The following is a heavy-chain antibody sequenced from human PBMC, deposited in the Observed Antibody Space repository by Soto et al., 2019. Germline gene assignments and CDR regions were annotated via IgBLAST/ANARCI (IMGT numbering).Heavy chain of an antibody. J-gene: IGHJ3*02. Sequence: GGSLSLSCAASGFTFSSYGMHWVRQAPGKGLEWVAVIWYDGSNKYYADSVKGRFTISRDNSKNTLYLQMNSLRAEDTAVYYCASPLRGGGSFASGAFDIWGQGTMVTVSS. CDR1: GFTFSSYG. CDR3: ASPLRGGGSFASGAFDI. V-gene: IGHV3-33*01. CDR2: IWYDGSNK. D-gene: IGHD2-15*01.